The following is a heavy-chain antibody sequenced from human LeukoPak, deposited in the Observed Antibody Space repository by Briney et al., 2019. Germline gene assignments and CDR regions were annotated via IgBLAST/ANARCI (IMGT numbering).Heavy chain of an antibody. CDR2: IHYTGST. V-gene: IGHV4-59*08. CDR3: ASLAGEDSGSYRRFDY. CDR1: GGSINSYY. Sequence: SETLSLTCSVSGGSINSYYWSWIRQPPGKGLECIGYIHYTGSTNYNPSLKSRVTISVDTSKNQFSLKLISLTAADTAVYYCASLAGEDSGSYRRFDYWGQGTLVTVSS. J-gene: IGHJ4*02. D-gene: IGHD1-26*01.